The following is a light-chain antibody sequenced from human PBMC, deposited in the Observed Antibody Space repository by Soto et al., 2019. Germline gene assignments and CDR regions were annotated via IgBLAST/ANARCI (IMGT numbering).Light chain of an antibody. Sequence: QSVLTQPASVSGSPGQSITISCTGTSSDVGGYNYVSWYQQHPGKAPKLMIFEVSNRPSGVSTRFSASKSGNTASLTISGLQADDEADYYCSSYTSSSTVVFGGGTKLTVL. CDR3: SSYTSSSTVV. V-gene: IGLV2-14*01. CDR2: EVS. J-gene: IGLJ2*01. CDR1: SSDVGGYNY.